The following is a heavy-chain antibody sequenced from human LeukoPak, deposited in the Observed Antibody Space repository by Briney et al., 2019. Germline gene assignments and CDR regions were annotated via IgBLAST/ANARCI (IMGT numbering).Heavy chain of an antibody. Sequence: PSETLSLTCAVYGGSFSGYYWSWIRQPPGKGLEWIGEINHSGSTNYNPSLKSRVTISVDTSKNQFSLKLSSVTAADTAVYYCAGGYSYGNYYYGMDVWGQGTTVTVSS. V-gene: IGHV4-34*01. CDR1: GGSFSGYY. CDR3: AGGYSYGNYYYGMDV. CDR2: INHSGST. J-gene: IGHJ6*02. D-gene: IGHD5-18*01.